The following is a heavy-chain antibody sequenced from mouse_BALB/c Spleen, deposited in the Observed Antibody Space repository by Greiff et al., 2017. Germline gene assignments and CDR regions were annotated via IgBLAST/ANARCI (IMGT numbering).Heavy chain of an antibody. CDR3: ARDDGNYGWYFDV. V-gene: IGHV2-6-7*01. CDR1: GFSLTGYG. CDR2: IWGDGST. D-gene: IGHD2-1*01. Sequence: QVQLQQSGPGLVAPSQSLSITCTVSGFSLTGYGVNWVRQPPGKGLEWLGMIWGDGSTDYNSALKSRLSISKDNSKSQVFLKMNSLQTDDTARYYCARDDGNYGWYFDVWGAGTTVTVSS. J-gene: IGHJ1*01.